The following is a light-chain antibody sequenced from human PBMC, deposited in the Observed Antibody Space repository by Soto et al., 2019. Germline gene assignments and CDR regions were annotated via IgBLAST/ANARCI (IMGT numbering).Light chain of an antibody. CDR2: GAS. J-gene: IGKJ4*01. Sequence: EIVLTQAPGTPSLSPGERATLSCRASQSVSSSYVDWYQQKPGQAPRLVIYGASSRDTGIPDRFSGSGSGTDFTLTISRLEPEDFAVYYCQQYGSSVTFGGGNKVEIK. V-gene: IGKV3-20*01. CDR1: QSVSSSY. CDR3: QQYGSSVT.